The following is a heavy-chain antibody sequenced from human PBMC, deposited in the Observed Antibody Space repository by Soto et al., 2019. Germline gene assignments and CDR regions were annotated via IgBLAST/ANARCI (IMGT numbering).Heavy chain of an antibody. CDR3: ASDSGYTNWNFDL. D-gene: IGHD3-22*01. CDR2: IYYTGST. V-gene: IGHV4-59*01. J-gene: IGHJ2*01. Sequence: QVRLQESGPGLVKPSETLSLTCSVSGGSFSTYYWSWIRQPPGKGLEWIGYIYYTGSTNYNPSLKRRVTMSIDTSNHQFALKLNSVTAADTAVYYCASDSGYTNWNFDLWGRGTLVTVSS. CDR1: GGSFSTYY.